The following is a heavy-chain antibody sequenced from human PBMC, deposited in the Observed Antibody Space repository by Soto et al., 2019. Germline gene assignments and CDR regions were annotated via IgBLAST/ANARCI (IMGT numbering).Heavy chain of an antibody. CDR3: ARVVGSITIFGVVPSVFDY. Sequence: ASVKVSCKASGGTFSSYAISWVRQAPGQGLEWMGGIIPIFGTANYAQKFQGRVTITADESTSTAYMELSSLRSEDTAVYYCARVVGSITIFGVVPSVFDYWGQGTLVTVSS. CDR2: IIPIFGTA. J-gene: IGHJ4*02. V-gene: IGHV1-69*13. CDR1: GGTFSSYA. D-gene: IGHD3-3*01.